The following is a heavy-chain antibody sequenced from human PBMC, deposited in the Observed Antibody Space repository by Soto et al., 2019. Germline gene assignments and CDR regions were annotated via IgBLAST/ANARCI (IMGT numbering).Heavy chain of an antibody. J-gene: IGHJ4*02. D-gene: IGHD5-18*01. CDR2: IIPIFGTA. Sequence: QVQLVQSGAEVKKPGSSVKVSCKASGGTFSSYAISWVRQAPGQGLEWMGGIIPIFGTANYAPKFQGRVTITADESTSTAYMEMSSMRSEDTAVYYCARGSYSYGPQRINYFDYWGQGTLVTVSS. CDR1: GGTFSSYA. V-gene: IGHV1-69*12. CDR3: ARGSYSYGPQRINYFDY.